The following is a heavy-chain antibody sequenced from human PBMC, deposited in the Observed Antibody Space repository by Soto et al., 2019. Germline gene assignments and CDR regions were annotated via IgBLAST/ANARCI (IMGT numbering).Heavy chain of an antibody. V-gene: IGHV1-18*01. J-gene: IGHJ4*02. Sequence: QVQLVQSGAEVKKPGASVKVSCKASGYTFTNYGINWVRQAPGQGLEWLGWINTYNANTNYTQKLRRRVTMTTDASTSTACMEVRSLRSDDTAVYYCARDLNDYWGQGTLVTVSS. CDR1: GYTFTNYG. CDR3: ARDLNDY. CDR2: INTYNANT.